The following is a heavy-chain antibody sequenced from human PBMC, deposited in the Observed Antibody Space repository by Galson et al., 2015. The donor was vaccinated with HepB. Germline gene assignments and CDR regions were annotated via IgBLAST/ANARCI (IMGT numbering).Heavy chain of an antibody. V-gene: IGHV3-30*04. CDR3: ARERAGNFDY. CDR2: ISYDGSNK. J-gene: IGHJ4*02. D-gene: IGHD6-19*01. Sequence: SLRLSCAASGFTFSSYAMHWVRQAPGKGLEWVAVISYDGSNKYYADSVKGRFTISRDNSKNTLYLQMNSLRAEDTAVYYCARERAGNFDYWGQGTLVTVSS. CDR1: GFTFSSYA.